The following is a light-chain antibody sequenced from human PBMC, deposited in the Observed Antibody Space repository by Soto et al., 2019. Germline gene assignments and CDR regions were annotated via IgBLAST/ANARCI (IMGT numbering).Light chain of an antibody. Sequence: DVVMTQTPLSSPVTLGQPASISCRSSQTLVHRDGNTYLSWLQQRPGQPPRLLVYQISNRFSGVPDRFSGSGAGTDFTLKISRVEAEDVGVYYCMQATQFPYTFGQGTKLEMK. CDR2: QIS. CDR3: MQATQFPYT. J-gene: IGKJ2*01. CDR1: QTLVHRDGNTY. V-gene: IGKV2-24*01.